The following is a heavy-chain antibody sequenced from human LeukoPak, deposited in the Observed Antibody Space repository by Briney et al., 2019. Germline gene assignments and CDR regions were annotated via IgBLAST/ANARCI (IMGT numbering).Heavy chain of an antibody. V-gene: IGHV3-23*01. CDR3: ARWTLQYYYDSSGYALDY. CDR2: ISGSGGST. CDR1: GFTFSSYA. Sequence: GGSLRLSCAASGFTFSSYAMSWVRQAPGKGLEWVSAISGSGGSTYYADSVKGRFTISRDSSKNTLYLQMNSLRAEDTAVYYCARWTLQYYYDSSGYALDYWGQGTLVTVSS. J-gene: IGHJ4*02. D-gene: IGHD3-22*01.